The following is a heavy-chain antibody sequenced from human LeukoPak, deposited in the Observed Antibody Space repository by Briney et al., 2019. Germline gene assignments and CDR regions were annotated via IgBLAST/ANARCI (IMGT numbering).Heavy chain of an antibody. CDR1: GVSISSYY. CDR2: IYTSGST. J-gene: IGHJ4*02. V-gene: IGHV4-4*07. Sequence: SETLSLTCTVSGVSISSYYWSWIRQPAGKGLEWIGRIYTSGSTNYNPSLKRRVAMSVATAKNQFSLKLSSVTAADTAMYYCAASMITFGGVIETIDYWGQGTLVTVSS. CDR3: AASMITFGGVIETIDY. D-gene: IGHD3-16*02.